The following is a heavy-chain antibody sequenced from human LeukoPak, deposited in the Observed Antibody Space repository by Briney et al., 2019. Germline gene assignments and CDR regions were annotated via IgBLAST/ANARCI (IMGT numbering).Heavy chain of an antibody. V-gene: IGHV3-21*01. J-gene: IGHJ4*02. CDR3: AVLSAGHFDY. D-gene: IGHD6-13*01. CDR2: ISSSSSYI. CDR1: GFTFSSYS. Sequence: GGSLGLSCAASGFTFSSYSMNWVRQAPGKGLEWVSSISSSSSYIYYADSVKGRFTISRDNAKNSLYLQMNSLRAEDTAVYYCAVLSAGHFDYWGQGTLVTVSS.